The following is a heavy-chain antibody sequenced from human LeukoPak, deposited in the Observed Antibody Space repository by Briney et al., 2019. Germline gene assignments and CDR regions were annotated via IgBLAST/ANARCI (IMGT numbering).Heavy chain of an antibody. Sequence: SETLSLTCTVSGGSISSYYWSWIRQPPGKGLEWIGYIYYSGSTNYNPSLKSRVTISVDTAKNQFSLKLSSVTAADTAVYYCAREGLYNWNYSDYYYYYMDVWGKGTTVTVSS. CDR1: GGSISSYY. J-gene: IGHJ6*03. D-gene: IGHD1-7*01. V-gene: IGHV4-59*01. CDR3: AREGLYNWNYSDYYYYYMDV. CDR2: IYYSGST.